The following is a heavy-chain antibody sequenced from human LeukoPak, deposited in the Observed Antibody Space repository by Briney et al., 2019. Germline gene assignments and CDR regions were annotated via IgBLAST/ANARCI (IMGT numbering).Heavy chain of an antibody. V-gene: IGHV1-69*05. D-gene: IGHD2-2*01. CDR3: ARAFRYCSSTSCEYQH. Sequence: SVKVSCEASGGTFSSYAISWVRQAPGQGLEWMGGIIPIFGTANYAQKFQGRVTITTDESTSTAYMELSSLRSEDTAVYYCARAFRYCSSTSCEYQHWGQGTLVTVSS. J-gene: IGHJ1*01. CDR1: GGTFSSYA. CDR2: IIPIFGTA.